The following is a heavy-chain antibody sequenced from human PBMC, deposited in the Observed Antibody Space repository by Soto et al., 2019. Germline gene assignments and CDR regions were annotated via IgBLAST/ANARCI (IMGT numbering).Heavy chain of an antibody. CDR3: ARSGYSYGFDY. V-gene: IGHV3-74*01. J-gene: IGHJ4*02. CDR1: GFTFRNYW. D-gene: IGHD5-18*01. Sequence: PGGSLRLSCAASGFTFRNYWMHWVRQAPGKGLVWVSRISDYGRVNYADSVKGRFTISRDNSKNTLYLQMGSLRAEDMAVYYCARSGYSYGFDYWGQGTLVTVSS. CDR2: ISDYGRV.